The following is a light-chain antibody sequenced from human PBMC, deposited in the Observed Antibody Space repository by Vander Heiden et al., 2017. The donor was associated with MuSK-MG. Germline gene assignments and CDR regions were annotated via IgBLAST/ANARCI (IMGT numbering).Light chain of an antibody. V-gene: IGLV1-44*01. CDR2: GND. Sequence: QSVVTQPPSASGTPGQRVTISCSGSSSNIGSKTVNWYQQFPGTAPKRLIYGNDQRPSGVPDRISGSKSGTSASLAISGLQSEDEAEYYCVAWDDSLNGVIFGGGTKLTVL. J-gene: IGLJ2*01. CDR3: VAWDDSLNGVI. CDR1: SSNIGSKT.